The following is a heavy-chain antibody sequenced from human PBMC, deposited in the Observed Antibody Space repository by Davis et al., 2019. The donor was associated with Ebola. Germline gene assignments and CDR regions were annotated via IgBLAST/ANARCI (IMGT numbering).Heavy chain of an antibody. Sequence: GESLKISCAASGFTFSSYGMHWVRQAPGKGLEWVAVISYDGSNKYYADSVKGRFTISRDNSKNTLYLQMNSLRAEDTAVYYCAKDRFPRITIFGVAPGYYYGMDVWGQGTTVTVSS. CDR3: AKDRFPRITIFGVAPGYYYGMDV. D-gene: IGHD3-3*01. CDR1: GFTFSSYG. J-gene: IGHJ6*02. V-gene: IGHV3-30*18. CDR2: ISYDGSNK.